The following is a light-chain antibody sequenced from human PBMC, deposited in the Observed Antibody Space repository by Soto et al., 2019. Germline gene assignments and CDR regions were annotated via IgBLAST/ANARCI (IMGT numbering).Light chain of an antibody. J-gene: IGKJ5*01. CDR1: QSVSSYY. CDR3: QQYNNWPFS. V-gene: IGKV3-20*01. CDR2: AAS. Sequence: IVLTQSRGTLSLAPGKRAALCCRASQSVSSYYLAWYQHKPGQAPRILTYAASSRATGIPDRFSGGGYGTDFTLMLSGLQSEDSAVYFCQQYNNWPFSFGQGTRLEIK.